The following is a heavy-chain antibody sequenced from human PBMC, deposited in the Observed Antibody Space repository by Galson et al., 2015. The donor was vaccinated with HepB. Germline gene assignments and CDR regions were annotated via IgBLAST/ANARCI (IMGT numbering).Heavy chain of an antibody. CDR2: IYSGGAT. V-gene: IGHV3-53*01. CDR3: ARERFKDV. J-gene: IGHJ6*04. CDR1: EFTLSSTH. Sequence: LILSCAASEFTLSSTHLTWVRQAPGTGLEWVALIYSGGATEYADSVKGRFTISRDNFKNTVYLQMNSLRVEDTAIYYCARERFKDVWGRGTTVTVSS.